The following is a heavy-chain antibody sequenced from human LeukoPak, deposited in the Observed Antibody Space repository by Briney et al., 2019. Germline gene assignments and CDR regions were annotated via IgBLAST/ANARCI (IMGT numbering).Heavy chain of an antibody. V-gene: IGHV3-53*01. J-gene: IGHJ3*01. Sequence: GGSLRLSCAASGFTVSSNYMSWVRQAPGKGLEWVSDISLSGDNMFYADSVKGRFTISRDNSIHTVYLQMNSLRVDDTAVYYCAKVATPNTLDAFDVWGQGTMVTVSS. CDR1: GFTVSSNY. CDR2: ISLSGDNM. CDR3: AKVATPNTLDAFDV. D-gene: IGHD1/OR15-1a*01.